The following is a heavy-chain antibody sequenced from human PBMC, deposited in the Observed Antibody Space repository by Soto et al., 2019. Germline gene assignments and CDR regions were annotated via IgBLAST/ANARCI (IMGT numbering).Heavy chain of an antibody. CDR2: INSPSVTI. CDR1: GFTFASEH. Sequence: EALLEESGGGFVQPGGSLSLFCGASGFTFASEHMNWFRQAPGKGPEWIAYINSPSVTIYYADSVKGRFTISRDNAHNALYLQMNNLTDDDTAVYYCAKSTGWFEGDSFDVWGHGTMVTVSS. CDR3: AKSTGWFEGDSFDV. V-gene: IGHV3-48*02. J-gene: IGHJ3*01. D-gene: IGHD6-13*01.